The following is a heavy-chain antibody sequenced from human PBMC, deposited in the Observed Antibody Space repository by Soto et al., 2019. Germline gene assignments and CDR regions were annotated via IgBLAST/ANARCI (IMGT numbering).Heavy chain of an antibody. D-gene: IGHD4-17*01. J-gene: IGHJ4*02. CDR1: GFTFSSYW. Sequence: EVQLVESGGGLVQPGGSLRLSCAASGFTFSSYWMHWVRQAPGKGLVWVSRIKSYGSDTSYADSVKGRFTISRDNAKNTLYLQMSSLRAEDTAVYYCVRVAYGDLGGWGQGTLVTVSS. CDR3: VRVAYGDLGG. CDR2: IKSYGSDT. V-gene: IGHV3-74*01.